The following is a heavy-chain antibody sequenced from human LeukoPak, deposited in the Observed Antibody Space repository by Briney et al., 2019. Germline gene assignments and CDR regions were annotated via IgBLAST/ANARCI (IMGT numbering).Heavy chain of an antibody. CDR1: GYTFTGYY. CDR2: INPNSGGT. CDR3: ARSHDSSGYFDY. Sequence: ASVKVSCKASGYTFTGYYMHWVRQAPGQGLEWMGWINPNSGGTNYAQKFQGRVTMTRDTSISTAYMELGRLRSDDTAVYYCARSHDSSGYFDYWGQGTLVTVSS. J-gene: IGHJ4*02. D-gene: IGHD3-22*01. V-gene: IGHV1-2*02.